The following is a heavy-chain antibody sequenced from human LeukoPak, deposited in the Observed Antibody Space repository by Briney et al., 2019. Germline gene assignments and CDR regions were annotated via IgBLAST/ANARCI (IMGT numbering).Heavy chain of an antibody. V-gene: IGHV1-3*01. D-gene: IGHD3-9*01. Sequence: RVASGKGSCKVYGYTLASYAMHWVRQAPGQRLEWMGWINAGNGNTKYSQKFQGRVTITRDTSASTAYMELSSLRSEDTAVYYCATGGPLRYFDWLLPVYYYGMDVWGKGTTVTVSS. CDR2: INAGNGNT. CDR1: GYTLASYA. J-gene: IGHJ6*04. CDR3: ATGGPLRYFDWLLPVYYYGMDV.